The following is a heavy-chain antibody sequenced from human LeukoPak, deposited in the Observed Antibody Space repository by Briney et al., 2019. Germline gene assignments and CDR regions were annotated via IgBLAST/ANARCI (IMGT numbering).Heavy chain of an antibody. CDR1: GSTFSSYW. Sequence: GGSLRLSCAASGSTFSSYWMHWVRQAPGKGLVWVSRIKSDGSNTNYADSVKGRFTISRDNSKNTLYLQMNSLRAEDTAVYYCAKNTVISHRGQGTLVTVSS. CDR3: AKNTVISH. V-gene: IGHV3-74*01. J-gene: IGHJ4*02. CDR2: IKSDGSNT. D-gene: IGHD3-16*02.